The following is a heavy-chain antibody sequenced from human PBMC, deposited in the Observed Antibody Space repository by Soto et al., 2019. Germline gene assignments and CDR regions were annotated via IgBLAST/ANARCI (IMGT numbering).Heavy chain of an antibody. CDR1: GYTFTGYY. D-gene: IGHD4-4*01. J-gene: IGHJ5*02. V-gene: IGHV1-69*13. Sequence: SVKVSCKASGYTFTGYYMHWVRQAPGQGLEFMGGIIPTFGTTNYAHKFRVRVTITAEESRGTAYMELSSLRSDDRAVYFCAGASDSIWYNWRHPWGPDTLVT. CDR3: AGASDSIWYNWRHP. CDR2: IIPTFGTT.